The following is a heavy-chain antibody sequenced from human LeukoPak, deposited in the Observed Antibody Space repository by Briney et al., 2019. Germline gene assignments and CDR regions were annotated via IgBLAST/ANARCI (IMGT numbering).Heavy chain of an antibody. CDR2: ISHSGTT. Sequence: SETLSLTCAVSGYSISSSYYWGWIRQPPGRGLEWIGTISHSGTTFYNSSLQTRVTISLDTSRNRFSLNLTSVTAADTAIYYCATFFGVIDDPLDYWGHGTLVTVSA. V-gene: IGHV4-38-2*01. CDR1: GYSISSSYY. D-gene: IGHD3-3*01. CDR3: ATFFGVIDDPLDY. J-gene: IGHJ4*01.